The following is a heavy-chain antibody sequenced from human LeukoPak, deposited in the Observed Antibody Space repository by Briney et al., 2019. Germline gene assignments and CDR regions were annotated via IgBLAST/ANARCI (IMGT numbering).Heavy chain of an antibody. CDR2: ISGSGGST. Sequence: GGSLRLSCAASGFTFSSYAMSWVRQAPGKGLEWVSAISGSGGSTYYADSVKGRFTISRDNSKNTLYLQVNSLRAEDTAVYYCAKDRRDTMIEVVSRDDAFDIWGQGTMVTVSS. J-gene: IGHJ3*02. V-gene: IGHV3-23*01. D-gene: IGHD3-22*01. CDR1: GFTFSSYA. CDR3: AKDRRDTMIEVVSRDDAFDI.